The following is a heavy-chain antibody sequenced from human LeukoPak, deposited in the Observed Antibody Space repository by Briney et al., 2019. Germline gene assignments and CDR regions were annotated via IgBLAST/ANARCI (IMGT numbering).Heavy chain of an antibody. V-gene: IGHV3-23*01. D-gene: IGHD2-15*01. Sequence: PGGSLRLSCAASGFAFKTYAMSWVRQAPGKGLEWVSAISGSGAITYYADSVKGRFTISRDNSKNTLYLQMNSLRAEDTAVYYCAKVVGCSGGSCYSPFFDYWGQGTLVTVSS. CDR2: ISGSGAIT. CDR3: AKVVGCSGGSCYSPFFDY. CDR1: GFAFKTYA. J-gene: IGHJ4*02.